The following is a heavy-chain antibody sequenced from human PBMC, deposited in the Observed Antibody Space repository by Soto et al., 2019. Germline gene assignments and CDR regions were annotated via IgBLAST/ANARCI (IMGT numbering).Heavy chain of an antibody. D-gene: IGHD6-13*01. V-gene: IGHV3-30*18. CDR3: AKDLHSSSWLTGYYYYYGMDV. J-gene: IGHJ6*02. Sequence: GGSLRLSCAASGFTFSSYGMHWVRQAPGKGLEWVAVISYDGSNKYYADSVKGRFTISRDNSKNTLYLQMNSLRAEDTAVYYCAKDLHSSSWLTGYYYYYGMDVWGQGTTVTVSS. CDR2: ISYDGSNK. CDR1: GFTFSSYG.